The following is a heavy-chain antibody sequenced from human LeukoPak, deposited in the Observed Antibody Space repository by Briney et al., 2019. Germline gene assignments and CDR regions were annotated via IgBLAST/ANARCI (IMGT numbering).Heavy chain of an antibody. V-gene: IGHV4-4*07. D-gene: IGHD3-9*01. CDR3: ASGYSSAEIRYFDWIHAFDI. CDR1: GGSISSYY. J-gene: IGHJ3*02. CDR2: IYTSGST. Sequence: RASETLSLTCTVSGGSISSYYWSWIRQPAGKGLEWIGRIYTSGSTNYNPSLKSRVTMSVDTSKNQFSLKLSSVTAADTAVYYCASGYSSAEIRYFDWIHAFDIWGQGTMVTVSS.